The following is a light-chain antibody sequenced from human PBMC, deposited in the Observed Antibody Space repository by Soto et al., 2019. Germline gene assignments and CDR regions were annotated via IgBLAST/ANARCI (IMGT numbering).Light chain of an antibody. CDR2: AAF. Sequence: DIQITQSPSSLSASVGDRVTITCRASRTIISYLNWYQQKPGKAPNLLIYAAFTLQSGVPSRFSGSGSGTDFTLTIDNLQPEDLGTYYCQQSYTTPHTFGRGTKLEIK. CDR3: QQSYTTPHT. CDR1: RTIISY. V-gene: IGKV1-39*01. J-gene: IGKJ2*01.